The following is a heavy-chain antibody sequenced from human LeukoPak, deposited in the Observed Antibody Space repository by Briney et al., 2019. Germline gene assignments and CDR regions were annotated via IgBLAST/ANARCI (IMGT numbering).Heavy chain of an antibody. CDR1: GYTFTGYY. J-gene: IGHJ4*02. D-gene: IGHD6-19*01. V-gene: IGHV1-2*02. CDR2: INPNSGGT. CDR3: ARNWGIAVAGTKDTQPSFDY. Sequence: GASVKVSCKASGYTFTGYYMHWVRQAPGQGLEWMGWINPNSGGTNYAQKFQGRVTMTRDTSISTAYMELSRLRSDDTAVYYCARNWGIAVAGTKDTQPSFDYWGQGTLVTVSS.